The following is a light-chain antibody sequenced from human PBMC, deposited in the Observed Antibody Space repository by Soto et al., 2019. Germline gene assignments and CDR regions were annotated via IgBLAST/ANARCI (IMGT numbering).Light chain of an antibody. CDR2: DVT. CDR3: SSYTSRAV. J-gene: IGLJ3*02. V-gene: IGLV2-14*03. Sequence: QSALTQPASVSGSPGQSITISCTGTSSDVGGYNYVSWYQQHPGKAPKLLIYDVTNRPPGVSDDRFSGSKSGNTASLTISGLQAEDEADYYCSSYTSRAVFGGGTKVTVL. CDR1: SSDVGGYNY.